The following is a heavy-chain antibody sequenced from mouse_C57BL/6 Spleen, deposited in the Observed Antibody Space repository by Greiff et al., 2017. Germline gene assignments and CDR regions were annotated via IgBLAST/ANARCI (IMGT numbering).Heavy chain of an antibody. CDR1: GYTFSDYG. J-gene: IGHJ2*01. V-gene: IGHV5-17*01. CDR3: ARFTVTFYFDY. CDR2: ISSGSSTI. D-gene: IGHD1-1*01. Sequence: DVKLVESGGGLVKPGGSLKLSCAASGYTFSDYGMHWVRQAPGKGLEWVGDISSGSSTISYADTVKGRFTISRDNAKNTLFLQMTSLRSEDTAMYYCARFTVTFYFDYWGQGTTLTVSS.